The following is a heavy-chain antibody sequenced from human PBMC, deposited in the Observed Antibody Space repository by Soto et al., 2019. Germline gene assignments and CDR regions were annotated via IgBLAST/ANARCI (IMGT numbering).Heavy chain of an antibody. D-gene: IGHD4-17*01. V-gene: IGHV1-2*04. CDR1: GYTFTGYY. CDR2: INPNSGGT. J-gene: IGHJ3*02. Sequence: QVQLVQSGAEVKKPGASVKVSCKASGYTFTGYYMHWVRQAPGQGLEWMGWINPNSGGTNYAQKFQGWVTMTRDTSISTAYMELSRLRSDDTAVYYCARESLDDYGDYPTSGAGAFDIWGQGTMVTVSS. CDR3: ARESLDDYGDYPTSGAGAFDI.